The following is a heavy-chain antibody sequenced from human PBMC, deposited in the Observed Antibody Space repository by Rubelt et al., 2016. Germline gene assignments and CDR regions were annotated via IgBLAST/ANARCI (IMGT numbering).Heavy chain of an antibody. CDR2: YYSGST. V-gene: IGHV4-59*12. J-gene: IGHJ6*03. CDR3: ARDGPIPGYFDWLSPYRVPYYYYMDV. Sequence: YYSGSTNYNPSLKSRVTISVDTSKNQFSLKLSSVTAEDTAVYYCARDGPIPGYFDWLSPYRVPYYYYMDVWGKGTTVTVSS. D-gene: IGHD3-9*01.